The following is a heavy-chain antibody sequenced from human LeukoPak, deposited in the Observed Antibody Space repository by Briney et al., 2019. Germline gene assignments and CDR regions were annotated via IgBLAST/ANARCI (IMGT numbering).Heavy chain of an antibody. D-gene: IGHD6-19*01. CDR1: GLTFSHYW. CDR3: ARGQWLSHY. Sequence: PGGSLRLSCAASGLTFSHYWMSWVRQAPGKGLEWVANIKQDGSEKHYVDSVKGRFTISRDNAKNSLYLQMNSLRVEDTAVYYCARGQWLSHYWGQGTLVTVPS. CDR2: IKQDGSEK. V-gene: IGHV3-7*04. J-gene: IGHJ4*02.